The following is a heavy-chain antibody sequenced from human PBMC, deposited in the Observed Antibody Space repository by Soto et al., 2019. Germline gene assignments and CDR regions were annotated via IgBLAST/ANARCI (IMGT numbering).Heavy chain of an antibody. J-gene: IGHJ3*02. Sequence: GGSLRISCAASGFTFSSHAMSWVRQAPGKGLEWVSGISGSGGSTYNADSVKGRFTISRDNSKNTLYLEMNSLRAEDTAVYYCAKDPPPYGDYPPWDAFDIWGQGTMVTVSS. V-gene: IGHV3-23*01. CDR3: AKDPPPYGDYPPWDAFDI. D-gene: IGHD4-17*01. CDR2: ISGSGGST. CDR1: GFTFSSHA.